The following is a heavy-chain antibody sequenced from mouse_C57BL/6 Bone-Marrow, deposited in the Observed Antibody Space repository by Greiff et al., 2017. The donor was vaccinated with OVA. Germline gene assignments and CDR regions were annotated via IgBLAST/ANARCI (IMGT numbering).Heavy chain of an antibody. V-gene: IGHV2-2*01. CDR1: GFSLTSYG. J-gene: IGHJ1*03. Sequence: QVQLQQSGPGLVQPSQSLSITCTVSGFSLTSYGVHWVRQSPGKGLEWLGVIWSGGSTDYNAAFISRLSISMDNSKSQVFLKMNSLQAEDTAIYYCARWAYDFNWYFDVWGTGTTVTVSS. D-gene: IGHD2-4*01. CDR3: ARWAYDFNWYFDV. CDR2: IWSGGST.